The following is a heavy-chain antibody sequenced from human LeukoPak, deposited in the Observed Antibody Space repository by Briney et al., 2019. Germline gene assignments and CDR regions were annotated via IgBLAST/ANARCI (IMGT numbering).Heavy chain of an antibody. D-gene: IGHD3-3*01. CDR2: INHSGST. J-gene: IGHJ4*02. Sequence: PSETLSLTCAVYGGSFSGYYWSWIRQPPGKGLEWIGEINHSGSTNYNPSLKSRVTISVDTSKNQFSLKLSSVTAADTAVYYCARSLYYTVGFTSAPDYWGQGTLVTVSS. CDR3: ARSLYYTVGFTSAPDY. V-gene: IGHV4-34*01. CDR1: GGSFSGYY.